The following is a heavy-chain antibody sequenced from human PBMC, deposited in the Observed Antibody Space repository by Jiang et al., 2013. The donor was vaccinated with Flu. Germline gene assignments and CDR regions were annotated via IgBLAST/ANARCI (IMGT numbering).Heavy chain of an antibody. CDR3: AKDLALFDWLFWGSDY. J-gene: IGHJ4*02. V-gene: IGHV3-30*18. D-gene: IGHD3-9*01. CDR1: GFTSVAMA. CDR2: YHMMEVI. Sequence: LSCAASGFTSVAMACTWVPPRLQARGWSGWQLYHMMEVINTMQDSVKGRFTISRDNSKNTLYLQMNSLRAEDTAVYYCAKDLALFDWLFWGSDYWGQGTLVTVSS.